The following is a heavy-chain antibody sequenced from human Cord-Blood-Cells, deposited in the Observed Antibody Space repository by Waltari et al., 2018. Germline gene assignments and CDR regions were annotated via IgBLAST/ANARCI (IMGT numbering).Heavy chain of an antibody. Sequence: QVQLVESGGGVVQPGRSLRLSCAASGFPFSSYGMHRVRQAPGKGLEWVAGISYDGSNKYYADSVKGRFTISRDNSKNTLYLQMNSLRAEDTAVYYCAKDLLEYSSSGFDYWGQGTLVTVSS. V-gene: IGHV3-30*18. CDR3: AKDLLEYSSSGFDY. J-gene: IGHJ4*02. D-gene: IGHD6-6*01. CDR2: ISYDGSNK. CDR1: GFPFSSYG.